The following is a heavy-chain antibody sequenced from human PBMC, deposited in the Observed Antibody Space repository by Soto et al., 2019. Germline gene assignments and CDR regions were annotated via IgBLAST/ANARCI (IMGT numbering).Heavy chain of an antibody. J-gene: IGHJ4*02. D-gene: IGHD3-10*01. CDR3: VRDLNGSGDY. CDR1: CGSTTSDY. V-gene: IGHV4-59*01. CDR2: IFHSLGA. Sequence: PSETLSLTCTVSCGSTTSDYWSWIRQPPGKGLERLGYIFHSLGAKYNPSLGSRGTISLDTSKNQLSLSLRSVTAADTAIYFCVRDLNGSGDYWGQGTLVTVSS.